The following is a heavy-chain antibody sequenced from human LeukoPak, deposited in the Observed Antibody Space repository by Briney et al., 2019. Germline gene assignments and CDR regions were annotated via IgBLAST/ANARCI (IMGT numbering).Heavy chain of an antibody. J-gene: IGHJ3*02. CDR2: FDPEDGET. V-gene: IGHV1-24*01. CDR1: GYTLTELS. Sequence: ASVKVSCKVSGYTLTELSMHWVRQAPGKGLEWMGGFDPEDGETIYAQKFQGRVTMTEDTSTHTAYMELISLRSEGTAVYYCATAKGGRLLDQIWGQGTMVTVSS. CDR3: ATAKGGRLLDQI. D-gene: IGHD1-1*01.